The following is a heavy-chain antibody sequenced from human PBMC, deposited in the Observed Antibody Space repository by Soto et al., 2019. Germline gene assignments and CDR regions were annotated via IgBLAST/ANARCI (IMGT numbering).Heavy chain of an antibody. D-gene: IGHD3-3*01. J-gene: IGHJ5*02. CDR2: IYYSGST. V-gene: IGHV4-31*03. CDR1: GGSISSDAYY. Sequence: QEQLQESGPGLVKPSQTLSLTCTVSGGSISSDAYYWSWLRQHPGKGLEWIGFIYYSGSTYYNPSPKSRVSMEVDTSKNQFSLKLSSVTAADTAVYYCARAPHTVFATWGQGPLVTVSS. CDR3: ARAPHTVFAT.